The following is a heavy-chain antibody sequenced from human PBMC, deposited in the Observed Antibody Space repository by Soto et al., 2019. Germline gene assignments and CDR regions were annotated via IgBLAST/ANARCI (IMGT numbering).Heavy chain of an antibody. Sequence: QVQLVQSGAEVRKPGASVKVSCKASGYTFSDYYIHWVRQAPGQGLEWMGWINPNSGGTKYAPKFQGGVTMTRGKSITTAYMELSRLRSGDTAVYYCAREPATAKPEGVDFWGQGTLVTVSS. J-gene: IGHJ4*02. CDR3: AREPATAKPEGVDF. V-gene: IGHV1-2*02. CDR1: GYTFSDYY. D-gene: IGHD1-1*01. CDR2: INPNSGGT.